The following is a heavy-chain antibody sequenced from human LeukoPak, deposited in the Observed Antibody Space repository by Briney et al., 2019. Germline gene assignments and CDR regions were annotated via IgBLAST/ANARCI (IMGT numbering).Heavy chain of an antibody. V-gene: IGHV4-34*01. J-gene: IGHJ6*02. CDR2: INHSGST. CDR1: GGSFSGCY. CDR3: ANHLRYYYYGMDV. Sequence: TSETLSLTCAVYGGSFSGCYWSWIRQPPRKGLEWIGEINHSGSTNYNPSLKSRVTISVDTSKNQFSLKLSSVTAADTAVYYCANHLRYYYYGMDVWGQGTTVTVSS.